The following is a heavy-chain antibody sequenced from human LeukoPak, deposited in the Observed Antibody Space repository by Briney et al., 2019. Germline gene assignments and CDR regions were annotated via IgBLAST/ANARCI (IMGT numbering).Heavy chain of an antibody. CDR3: AREVVGATNDY. CDR1: GGSISSCSYY. Sequence: SETLSLTCTVSGGSISSCSYYWIWIRQPAGKGLEWIGRIYTSGSTNYHPSLKSRVTISVDTSKNQFSLKLSSVTAADTAVYYCAREVVGATNDYGGQGTLVTVSS. V-gene: IGHV4-61*02. D-gene: IGHD1-26*01. J-gene: IGHJ4*02. CDR2: IYTSGST.